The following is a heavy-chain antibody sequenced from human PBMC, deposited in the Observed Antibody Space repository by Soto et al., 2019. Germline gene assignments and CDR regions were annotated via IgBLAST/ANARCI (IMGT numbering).Heavy chain of an antibody. V-gene: IGHV1-8*01. CDR2: MNPNSGNT. CDR1: GYTFTSYD. CDR3: ATLEGSGSSRIQYYYYYMDV. Sequence: GASVKVSCKASGYTFTSYDINWVRQATGQGLEWMGWMNPNSGNTGYAQKFQGRVTMTRNTSISTAYMELSSLRSEDTAVYYCATLEGSGSSRIQYYYYYMDVWGKGTTVTVSS. J-gene: IGHJ6*03. D-gene: IGHD3-10*01.